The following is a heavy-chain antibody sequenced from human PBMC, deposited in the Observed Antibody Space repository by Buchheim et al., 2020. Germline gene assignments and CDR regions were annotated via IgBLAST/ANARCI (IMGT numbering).Heavy chain of an antibody. Sequence: QLQLQKSGPGLVKPSETLSLTCTVSGGSITSSSYYWGWIRQPPGKGLEWIGSINYSGTTYYNPSLKSRVTISVDTSKNQFSLKLSSVTTADTAVYYCARRRTAMVDFWGQGTL. V-gene: IGHV4-39*01. D-gene: IGHD5-18*01. J-gene: IGHJ4*02. CDR1: GGSITSSSYY. CDR2: INYSGTT. CDR3: ARRRTAMVDF.